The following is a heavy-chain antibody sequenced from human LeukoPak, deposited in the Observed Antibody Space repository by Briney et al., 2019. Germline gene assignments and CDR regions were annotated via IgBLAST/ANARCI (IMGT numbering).Heavy chain of an antibody. CDR1: GFTFSSYA. CDR3: ARAHCSGRGCYQRYDGFDI. J-gene: IGHJ3*02. V-gene: IGHV3-21*01. Sequence: RSGGSLRLSCAASGFTFSSYAMSWVRQAPGKGLEWVSSISSNSAYLYYVDSLRGRFTVSRDNAKSSLSLQMNSLRVEDTAVYYCARAHCSGRGCYQRYDGFDIWGQGTVVTVSS. CDR2: ISSNSAYL. D-gene: IGHD2-15*01.